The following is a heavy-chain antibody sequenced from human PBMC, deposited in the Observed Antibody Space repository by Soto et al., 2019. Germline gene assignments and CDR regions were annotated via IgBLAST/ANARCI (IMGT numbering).Heavy chain of an antibody. CDR2: ISAYNGNT. V-gene: IGHV1-18*01. CDR1: GYTFTSYG. CDR3: AREIGLRYFDWPPAPSWFDP. D-gene: IGHD3-9*01. Sequence: ASVKVSCKASGYTFTSYGISWVRQAPGQGLEWMGWISAYNGNTNYAQKLQGRVTMTTDTSTSTAYMELRSLRSDDTAVYYCAREIGLRYFDWPPAPSWFDPWGQGTLVTVSS. J-gene: IGHJ5*02.